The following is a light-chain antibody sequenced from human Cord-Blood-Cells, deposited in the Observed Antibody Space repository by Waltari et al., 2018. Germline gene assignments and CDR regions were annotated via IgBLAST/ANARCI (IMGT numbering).Light chain of an antibody. CDR2: GAS. V-gene: IGKV3-15*01. CDR3: QQYNNWPWT. Sequence: EIVMTQSPATLSVSPGERATLSCRASQSVSSNLAWYQQKPGHAPRLLIYGASTRDTGIPARFSGSGSGTEFTLTISSLQSEDFAVYCCQQYNNWPWTFGQGTKVEIK. J-gene: IGKJ1*01. CDR1: QSVSSN.